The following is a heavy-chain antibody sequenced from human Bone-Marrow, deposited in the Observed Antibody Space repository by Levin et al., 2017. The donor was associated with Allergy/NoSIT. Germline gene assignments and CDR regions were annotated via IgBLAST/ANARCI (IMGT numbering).Heavy chain of an antibody. CDR2: ISGSGGST. CDR3: AKDLFSGLRYFDWLLKGDAFDI. Sequence: GGSLRLSCAASGFTFSSYAMSWVRQAPGKGLEWVSAISGSGGSTYYADSVKGRFTISRDNSKNTLYLQMNSLRAEDTAVYYCAKDLFSGLRYFDWLLKGDAFDIWGQGTMVTVSS. V-gene: IGHV3-23*01. J-gene: IGHJ3*02. CDR1: GFTFSSYA. D-gene: IGHD3-9*01.